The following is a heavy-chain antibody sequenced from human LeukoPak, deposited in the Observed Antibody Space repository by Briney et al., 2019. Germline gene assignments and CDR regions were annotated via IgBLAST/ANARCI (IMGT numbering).Heavy chain of an antibody. CDR2: ICIIGCST. Sequence: PGGSLTLSCSASGFTFSSYAMHWVRQAPGKGLECVSAICIIGCSTYDANSVKGRFTISRYNSKNTLYLQMGSLTAENMAVYYCAREEGYCSGGSCYGRWFDPWGQGTLVTVSS. D-gene: IGHD2-15*01. J-gene: IGHJ5*02. CDR3: AREEGYCSGGSCYGRWFDP. V-gene: IGHV3-64*01. CDR1: GFTFSSYA.